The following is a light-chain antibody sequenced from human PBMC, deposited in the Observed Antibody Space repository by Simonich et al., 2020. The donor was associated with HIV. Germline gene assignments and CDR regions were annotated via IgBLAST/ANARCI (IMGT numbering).Light chain of an antibody. V-gene: IGKV3-15*01. CDR2: GAS. Sequence: EIVLTQSPATLSLSPGERAILSCRASQSVSSYLAWYQQKPGQAPRLLIYGASTRATGIPARCSGSGSGTEFTLTISSMQSEDFAVYYCQQYNNWPLFFGQGTKLEIK. CDR1: QSVSSY. J-gene: IGKJ2*01. CDR3: QQYNNWPLF.